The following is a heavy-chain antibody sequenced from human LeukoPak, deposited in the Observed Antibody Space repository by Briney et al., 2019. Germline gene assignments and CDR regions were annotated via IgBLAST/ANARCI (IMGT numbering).Heavy chain of an antibody. J-gene: IGHJ6*04. CDR2: ISDTGNT. V-gene: IGHV3-69-1*01. CDR1: GFTLSSYA. D-gene: IGHD2-8*01. Sequence: GSLRLSCAASGFTLSSYAMSWVRQAPGKGLEWVSAISDTGNTYHADSVKGRFTISRDNAKNSLYLQMNSLRAEDTAVYYCARRAVYARGAVDVWGKGTTVTVSS. CDR3: ARRAVYARGAVDV.